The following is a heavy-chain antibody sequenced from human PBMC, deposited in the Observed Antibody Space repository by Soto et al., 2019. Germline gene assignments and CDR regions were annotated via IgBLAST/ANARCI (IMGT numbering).Heavy chain of an antibody. Sequence: QVQLVQSGAEVKKPGASVKVSCKASGYTFTSYYMHWVRQAPGQGLEWMGIINPSGGSTSYAQKFQGRVTMTRDTSTSTVYMELSSLRSEDTAVYYCAIGFLPLYKDSSSWGSFDYWGQGTLVTVSS. D-gene: IGHD6-13*01. CDR1: GYTFTSYY. CDR2: INPSGGST. V-gene: IGHV1-46*01. CDR3: AIGFLPLYKDSSSWGSFDY. J-gene: IGHJ4*02.